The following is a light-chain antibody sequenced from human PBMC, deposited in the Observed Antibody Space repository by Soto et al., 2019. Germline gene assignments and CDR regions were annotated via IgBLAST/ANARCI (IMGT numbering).Light chain of an antibody. Sequence: DIQMTQSPSTLSASVGDRVTITCRASQSISSWLAWYQQKPGKAPKLLIYKASSLESGVPSRFNGSGSGTEFTLTLSSLPPDAFAPYYCQQFWTFGQGTKVEIK. CDR3: QQFWT. V-gene: IGKV1-5*03. J-gene: IGKJ1*01. CDR1: QSISSW. CDR2: KAS.